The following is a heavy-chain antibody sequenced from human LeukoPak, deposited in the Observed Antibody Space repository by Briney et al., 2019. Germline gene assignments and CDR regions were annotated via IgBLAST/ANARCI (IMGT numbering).Heavy chain of an antibody. CDR2: GDYSGGT. D-gene: IGHD6-19*01. CDR3: ARRTVTNGWFRIDY. CDR1: GDSFTSVTDY. V-gene: IGHV4-39*01. Sequence: SETLSLTCTVSGDSFTSVTDYWAWIRQPPGKGLEWIATGDYSGGTYYNPSLESRVAISADMSKNEFSLKLSSVTAADTALYYCARRTVTNGWFRIDYWGQGSLVIVSS. J-gene: IGHJ4*02.